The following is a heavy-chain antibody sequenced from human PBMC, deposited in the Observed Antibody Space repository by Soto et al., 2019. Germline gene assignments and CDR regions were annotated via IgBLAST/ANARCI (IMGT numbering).Heavy chain of an antibody. J-gene: IGHJ6*02. CDR3: ARAPLYSSGWYYYYGMDV. Sequence: SETLSLTCAVYGGSFSGYYWSWIRQPPGKGLEWIGEINHSGSTNYNPSLKSRVTISVDTSKNQFSLKLSSVTAADTAVYYCARAPLYSSGWYYYYGMDVWGQGTTVTVS. CDR1: GGSFSGYY. V-gene: IGHV4-34*01. CDR2: INHSGST. D-gene: IGHD6-19*01.